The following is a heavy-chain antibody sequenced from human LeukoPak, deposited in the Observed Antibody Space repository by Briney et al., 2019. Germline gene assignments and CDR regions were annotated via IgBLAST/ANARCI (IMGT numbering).Heavy chain of an antibody. Sequence: ASVKVSCKASGYTFTSYAMHWVRQAPGQRLEWMGRINAGNGNTKYSQKFQGRVTITRDTSASTAYMELSSLRSEDTAVYYCARDLVMGGKGNYVGLGPFDYWGQGTLVTVSS. CDR2: INAGNGNT. CDR3: ARDLVMGGKGNYVGLGPFDY. V-gene: IGHV1-3*01. CDR1: GYTFTSYA. J-gene: IGHJ4*02. D-gene: IGHD1-26*01.